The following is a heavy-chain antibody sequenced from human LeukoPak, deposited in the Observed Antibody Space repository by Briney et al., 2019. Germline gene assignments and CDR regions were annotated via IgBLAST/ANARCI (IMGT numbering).Heavy chain of an antibody. CDR1: GGSISSYY. V-gene: IGHV4-59*12. D-gene: IGHD3-22*01. CDR3: ARARRQRITMIVVVTQSYFDY. J-gene: IGHJ4*02. CDR2: IYYSGST. Sequence: SETLSLTCTVSGGSISSYYWSWIRQPPGKGLEWIGYIYYSGSTYYKPSLKSRVTISVDTSKNQFSLKLSSVTAADTAVYYCARARRQRITMIVVVTQSYFDYWGQGTLVTVSS.